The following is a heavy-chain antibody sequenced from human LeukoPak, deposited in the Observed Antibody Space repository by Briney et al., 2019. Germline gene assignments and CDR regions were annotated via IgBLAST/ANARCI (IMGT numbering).Heavy chain of an antibody. CDR2: IYYSGST. V-gene: IGHV4-59*08. J-gene: IGHJ3*02. CDR3: AKTVGGGAFDI. D-gene: IGHD1-26*01. Sequence: SQTLSLTCTVSGGSISSYYWSWIRQPPGKGLEWIGYIYYSGSTNYNPSLKSRVTISVDTSKNQFSMKLSSVTAADTAVYYCAKTVGGGAFDIWGQGTMVTVSS. CDR1: GGSISSYY.